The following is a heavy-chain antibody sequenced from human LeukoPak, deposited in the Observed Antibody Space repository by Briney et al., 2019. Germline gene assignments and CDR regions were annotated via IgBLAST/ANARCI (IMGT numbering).Heavy chain of an antibody. V-gene: IGHV3-23*01. CDR2: ISGSGGST. D-gene: IGHD3-22*01. J-gene: IGHJ4*02. CDR3: AKETITMIVVVITAYFDY. Sequence: GGFLRLSCAASGFTFSSYAMSWVRQAPGKGLEWVSAISGSGGSTYYADSVKGRFTISRDNSKNTLYLQMNSLRAEDTAVYYCAKETITMIVVVITAYFDYWGQGTLVTVSS. CDR1: GFTFSSYA.